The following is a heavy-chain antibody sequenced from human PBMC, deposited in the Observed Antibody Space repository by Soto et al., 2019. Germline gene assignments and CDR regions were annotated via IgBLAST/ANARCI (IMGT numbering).Heavy chain of an antibody. Sequence: EVQLVESGGGLVKPGGSLRLSCAGSGFTFSDYTLSWVRQPPGKGLEWVSSISSGSSHIYYADSLKGRFTTSRDNAENTLYLEVSSLRAEDTAVYYCTRSPYCYGDCHPVGIFEYWGQGTLVTVSS. D-gene: IGHD2-21*02. J-gene: IGHJ4*02. CDR1: GFTFSDYT. CDR2: ISSGSSHI. CDR3: TRSPYCYGDCHPVGIFEY. V-gene: IGHV3-21*02.